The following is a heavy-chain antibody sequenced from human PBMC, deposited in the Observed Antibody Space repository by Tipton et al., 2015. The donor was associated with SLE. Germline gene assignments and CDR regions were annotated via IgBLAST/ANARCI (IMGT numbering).Heavy chain of an antibody. V-gene: IGHV5-51*03. Sequence: QSGPEVKKPGESLKISCKVSGYSFTSYWIGWVRQLPGRGLEWMGIIYPGDSDTRYSPSFQGQVTISADTSITTAYLQWSGLKASDTAMYYCARSSGAAAGYNWFDPWGQGTLVTVSS. CDR3: ARSSGAAAGYNWFDP. CDR1: GYSFTSYW. D-gene: IGHD6-13*01. CDR2: IYPGDSDT. J-gene: IGHJ5*02.